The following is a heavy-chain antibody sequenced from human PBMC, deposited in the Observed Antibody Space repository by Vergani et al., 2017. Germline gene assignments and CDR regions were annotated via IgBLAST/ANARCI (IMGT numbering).Heavy chain of an antibody. CDR2: IDYSGST. CDR1: GGSISSYY. CDR3: ARDSPVVDFWSGYYDGGARYYMDV. J-gene: IGHJ6*03. V-gene: IGHV4-59*01. D-gene: IGHD3-3*01. Sequence: QVQLQESGPGLVKPSETLSLTCTVSGGSISSYYWSWIRQPPGKGLEWIGYIDYSGSTNYNPSLKSRVTMSVDTSTNQFSLKLSSVTAADTAVYYCARDSPVVDFWSGYYDGGARYYMDVWGKGTTVTVSS.